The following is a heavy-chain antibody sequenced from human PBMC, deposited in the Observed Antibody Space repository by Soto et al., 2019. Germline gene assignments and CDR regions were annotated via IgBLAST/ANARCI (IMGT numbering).Heavy chain of an antibody. V-gene: IGHV1-18*01. Sequence: ASVKVSCKASGYTFTSYGISWVRQAPGQGLEWMGWISAYNGNTNYAQKLQGRVTMTTVTSTSTAYMELRSLRSDDTAVYYGARVRCSGGSCYYYYYGMDVWGQGTTVTVSS. D-gene: IGHD2-15*01. CDR3: ARVRCSGGSCYYYYYGMDV. J-gene: IGHJ6*02. CDR2: ISAYNGNT. CDR1: GYTFTSYG.